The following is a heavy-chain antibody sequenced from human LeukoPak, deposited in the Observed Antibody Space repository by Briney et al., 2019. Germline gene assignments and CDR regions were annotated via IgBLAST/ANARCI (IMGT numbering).Heavy chain of an antibody. CDR3: VKEGGFRIPFDY. CDR2: IRYDGSNK. D-gene: IGHD2-15*01. V-gene: IGHV3-30*02. J-gene: IGHJ4*02. CDR1: GFTFSHYG. Sequence: PGGSLRLSCAASGFTFSHYGMHWVRQAPGKGLEWVAFIRYDGSNKYYADSVKGRFTISRDDSKNTLYLQMNSLRVEDTAAYYCVKEGGFRIPFDYWGQGTLVTVSS.